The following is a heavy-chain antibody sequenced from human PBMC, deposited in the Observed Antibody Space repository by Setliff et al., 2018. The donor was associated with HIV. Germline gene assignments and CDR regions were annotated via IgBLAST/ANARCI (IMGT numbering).Heavy chain of an antibody. CDR1: GYTFTNYD. D-gene: IGHD3-22*01. CDR3: ARAQADYYDRGRRSHYYIDV. CDR2: MNPDSRNT. J-gene: IGHJ6*03. Sequence: ASVKVSCKPSGYTFTNYDINWVRQAAGQGLEWMGWMNPDSRNTGYAQRFEGSVTMTWDTSISTAYMELNNVKLEDTAVYYCARAQADYYDRGRRSHYYIDVWARGATVTVSS. V-gene: IGHV1-8*02.